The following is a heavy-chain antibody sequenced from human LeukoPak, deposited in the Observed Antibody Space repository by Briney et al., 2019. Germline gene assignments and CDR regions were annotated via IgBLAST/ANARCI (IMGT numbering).Heavy chain of an antibody. CDR3: TKESGSGSRYSFDY. V-gene: IGHV3-30*18. D-gene: IGHD1-26*01. CDR2: VSDDGKTT. CDR1: GFTFSSHG. J-gene: IGHJ4*02. Sequence: GRSLRLSCAASGFTFSSHGIHWVRQAPGKGLEWVAVVSDDGKTTYYADSVKGRSTISRDNSKNALFLQMNSLRGEDTAVYYCTKESGSGSRYSFDYWGQGTLVTVSS.